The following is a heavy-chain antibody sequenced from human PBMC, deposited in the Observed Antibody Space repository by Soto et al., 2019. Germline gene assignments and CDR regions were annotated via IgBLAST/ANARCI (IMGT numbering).Heavy chain of an antibody. CDR1: GFTFSSYA. CDR3: ARYIPGVRYYGMDV. Sequence: EVQLLESGGGLVQPGGSLRLSCAASGFTFSSYAMKWVRQAPGKGLEWVSLISDSGTLTYYADSVKGRFTISRDNSGNTLFLQMYSMRAEDTAVYYCARYIPGVRYYGMDVWVQGTTVTVSS. V-gene: IGHV3-23*01. D-gene: IGHD2-2*01. CDR2: ISDSGTLT. J-gene: IGHJ6*02.